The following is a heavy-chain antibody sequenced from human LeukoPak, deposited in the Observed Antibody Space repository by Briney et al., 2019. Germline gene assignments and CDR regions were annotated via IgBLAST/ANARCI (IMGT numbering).Heavy chain of an antibody. J-gene: IGHJ5*02. D-gene: IGHD3-10*01. CDR2: IYSGGKT. CDR1: EFAVSSNY. CDR3: ARYRMEAGSYTSGWFDP. V-gene: IGHV3-53*01. Sequence: PGGSLRLSCAASEFAVSSNYMTWVRQAPGNGLEWVSVIYSGGKTYYADSVEGRFTTSRDNSKNAVYLQMNSLRAEDTAVYYCARYRMEAGSYTSGWFDPWGQGTLVTVSS.